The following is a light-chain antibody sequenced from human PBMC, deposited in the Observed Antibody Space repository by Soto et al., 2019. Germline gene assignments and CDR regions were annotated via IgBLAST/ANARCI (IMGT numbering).Light chain of an antibody. V-gene: IGKV1-5*03. CDR2: KAS. J-gene: IGKJ3*01. CDR3: QQYNSYPRFT. CDR1: QSISSW. Sequence: DIQMTQSPSTLSASVGDRVTITCRASQSISSWLAWYQQKPGKAPKLLIYKASSLESGVPSRFSGSGSVTEFTLTISSLQPDDFATYYCQQYNSYPRFTFGPGTKVDIK.